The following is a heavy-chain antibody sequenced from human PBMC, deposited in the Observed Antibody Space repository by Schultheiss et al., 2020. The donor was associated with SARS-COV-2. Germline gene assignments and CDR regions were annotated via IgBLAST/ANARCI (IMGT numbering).Heavy chain of an antibody. V-gene: IGHV3-30*03. CDR1: GFTFSSYD. D-gene: IGHD2-15*01. Sequence: GESLKISCAASGFTFSSYDMHWVRQAPGKGLEWVAVTSYDGSNKYYADSVKGRFTISRDNSKNTLYLQMSSLRSEDTAVYYCARGQDLLLLGGFDIWGQVTMVTVSS. CDR3: ARGQDLLLLGGFDI. CDR2: TSYDGSNK. J-gene: IGHJ3*02.